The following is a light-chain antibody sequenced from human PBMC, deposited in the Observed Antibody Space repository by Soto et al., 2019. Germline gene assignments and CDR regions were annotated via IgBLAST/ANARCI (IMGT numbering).Light chain of an antibody. V-gene: IGLV1-44*01. J-gene: IGLJ2*01. Sequence: QSVLTQPPSASGTPGQRVTISCSGGSSNIGSNTVSWYQQLQGTAPKLVMYVNNQRSSGVPDRFSGSKSGTSASLAISGFQSEDEADYYCDTCYDSLNGPVFGGVTKLNVL. CDR3: DTCYDSLNGPV. CDR1: SSNIGSNT. CDR2: VNN.